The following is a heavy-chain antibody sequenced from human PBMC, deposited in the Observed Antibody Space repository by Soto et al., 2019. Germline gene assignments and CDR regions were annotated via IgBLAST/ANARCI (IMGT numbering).Heavy chain of an antibody. CDR2: INHSGST. Sequence: QVQLQQWGAGLLKPSETLSLTCAVYGGSFSGYYWSWIRQPPGKGLEWIGEINHSGSTNYNPSLKSRVTRSVDSSKNQFSLKLSSVTAADTAVYYCARVGFNWNDDYYGMDVWGQGTTVTVSS. D-gene: IGHD1-20*01. CDR1: GGSFSGYY. J-gene: IGHJ6*02. CDR3: ARVGFNWNDDYYGMDV. V-gene: IGHV4-34*01.